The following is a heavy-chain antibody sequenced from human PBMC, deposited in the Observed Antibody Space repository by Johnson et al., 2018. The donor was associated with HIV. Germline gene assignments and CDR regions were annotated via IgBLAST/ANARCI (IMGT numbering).Heavy chain of an antibody. CDR3: ARVNYDFWSGQGPFDI. D-gene: IGHD3-3*01. Sequence: VQLVEPGGGLVKPGGSLRLSCAAPGFTFSIYDMYWVRQATGKGLEWVSGIGTAGDTHYADSLKGRFTISREDAKNSLYLQINSLRAEDTAVYYCARVNYDFWSGQGPFDIWGQGTMVTVSS. CDR2: IGTAGDT. V-gene: IGHV3-13*01. J-gene: IGHJ3*02. CDR1: GFTFSIYD.